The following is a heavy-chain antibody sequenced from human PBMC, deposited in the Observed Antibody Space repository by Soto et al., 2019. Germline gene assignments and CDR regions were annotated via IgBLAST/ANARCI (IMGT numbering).Heavy chain of an antibody. V-gene: IGHV4-59*01. CDR3: ARSVAVPGAHIDY. CDR1: GGSISGSY. CDR2: VYYTGST. Sequence: PSETLSLTCSVSGGSISGSYWSWIRQSPGKGLEWLGYVYYTGSTNYSPSLRSRVSISVDTSKNEFSLRLSSVTAADTAVYFCARSVAVPGAHIDYGGQGTQVPVSS. D-gene: IGHD6-19*01. J-gene: IGHJ4*02.